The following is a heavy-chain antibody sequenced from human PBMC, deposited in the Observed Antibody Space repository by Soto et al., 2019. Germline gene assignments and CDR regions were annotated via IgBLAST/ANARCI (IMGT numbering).Heavy chain of an antibody. J-gene: IGHJ5*02. D-gene: IGHD6-19*01. CDR2: IYYSGST. V-gene: IGHV4-59*08. CDR3: ARHDGIAVAGTNNWFDP. Sequence: PSETLSLTCTVSGGSISSYYWSWIRQPPGKGLEWIGYIYYSGSTNYNPSLKSRVTISVDTSKNQFSLKLSSVTAADTAVYYCARHDGIAVAGTNNWFDPWGQGTLVTVSS. CDR1: GGSISSYY.